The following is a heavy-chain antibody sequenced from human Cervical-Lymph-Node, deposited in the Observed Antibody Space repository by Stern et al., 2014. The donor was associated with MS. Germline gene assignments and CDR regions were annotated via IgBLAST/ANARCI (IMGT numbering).Heavy chain of an antibody. J-gene: IGHJ4*02. V-gene: IGHV3-21*01. CDR2: MSSDSSYK. CDR3: ARVPYAAYCSSIICHINDY. Sequence: EVHLVESGGGLVKPGGSLRLSCEASGFRFSIYSMNWVRQAPGKGLEWVSSMSSDSSYKYYAHSVKGRFTISRDNAKNSLFLQMNSLRAEDTAVYYCARVPYAAYCSSIICHINDYWGQGTLVTVSS. D-gene: IGHD2-2*01. CDR1: GFRFSIYS.